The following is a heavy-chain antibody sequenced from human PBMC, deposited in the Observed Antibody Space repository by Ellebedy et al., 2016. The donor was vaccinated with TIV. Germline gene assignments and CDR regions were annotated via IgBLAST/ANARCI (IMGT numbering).Heavy chain of an antibody. V-gene: IGHV3-43*02. CDR1: GFTFDDYA. CDR2: ISGDGGST. CDR3: AKDIRGRLLWFGESVGCDY. D-gene: IGHD3-10*01. J-gene: IGHJ4*02. Sequence: GESLKISCAASGFTFDDYAMHWVRQAPGKGLEWVSLISGDGGSTYYADSVKGRFTISRDNSKNSLYLQMNSLRTEDTALYYCAKDIRGRLLWFGESVGCDYWGQGTLVTVSS.